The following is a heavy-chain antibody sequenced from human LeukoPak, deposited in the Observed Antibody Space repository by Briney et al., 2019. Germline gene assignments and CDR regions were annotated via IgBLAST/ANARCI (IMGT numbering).Heavy chain of an antibody. CDR3: ASISKGQWLPHY. V-gene: IGHV3-66*01. D-gene: IGHD6-19*01. J-gene: IGHJ4*02. Sequence: GGSLRLSCAASGFTFSSYAMSWVRQAPGKGLEWVSVIYSGGSTYYADSVKGRFTISRDNSKNTLYLQMNSLRAEDTAVYYCASISKGQWLPHYWGQGTLVTVSS. CDR1: GFTFSSYA. CDR2: IYSGGST.